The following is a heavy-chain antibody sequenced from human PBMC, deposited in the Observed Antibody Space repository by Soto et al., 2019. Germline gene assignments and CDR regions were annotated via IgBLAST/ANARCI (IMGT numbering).Heavy chain of an antibody. V-gene: IGHV3-33*01. CDR3: ASGYSGYDFAFDI. D-gene: IGHD5-12*01. J-gene: IGHJ3*02. Sequence: GGSLRLSCAPSGFTFSSYGMHQVRQAPGKALQWVTVIWYDGSNKYYADSVKGRFTISRDNSKNSLYLQMNSLRAEDTAVYYCASGYSGYDFAFDIWGQGTMVTVSS. CDR1: GFTFSSYG. CDR2: IWYDGSNK.